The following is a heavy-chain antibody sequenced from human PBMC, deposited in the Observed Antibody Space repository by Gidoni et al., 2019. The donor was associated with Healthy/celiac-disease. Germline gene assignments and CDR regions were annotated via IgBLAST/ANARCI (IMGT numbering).Heavy chain of an antibody. CDR2: INSDGSST. V-gene: IGHV3-74*01. Sequence: EVQLVESGGGLVQPGGSLRLSCAASGFTFSSYWMHWVRQAPGKGLVWVSRINSDGSSTSYADSVKGRFTISRDNAKNTLYLQMNSLRAEDTAVYYCARDEEDYYDSSGYGFDYWGQGTLVTVSS. J-gene: IGHJ4*02. D-gene: IGHD3-22*01. CDR1: GFTFSSYW. CDR3: ARDEEDYYDSSGYGFDY.